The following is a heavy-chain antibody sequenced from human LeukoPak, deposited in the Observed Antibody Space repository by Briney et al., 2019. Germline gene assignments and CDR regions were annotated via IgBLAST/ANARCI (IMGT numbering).Heavy chain of an antibody. CDR2: ISIDGKTK. CDR1: GFSFSIFD. Sequence: HPGGSLRLSCAASGFSFSIFDMHWVRQAPGKGLEWVAVISIDGKTKYYADSVKGRFTISRDNSKNTVYLQMNSLRADDTAVYYCARDPFLGGPDVCDIWGQGTMVTVSS. CDR3: ARDPFLGGPDVCDI. D-gene: IGHD2-15*01. J-gene: IGHJ3*02. V-gene: IGHV3-30*04.